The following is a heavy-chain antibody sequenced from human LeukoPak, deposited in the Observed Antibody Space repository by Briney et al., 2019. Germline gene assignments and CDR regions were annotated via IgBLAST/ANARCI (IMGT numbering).Heavy chain of an antibody. CDR2: INHSGST. CDR3: TRGPSSSGYYIYYYYGLDV. Sequence: SETLSLTCAVYGGSFSGYYWSWIRQPPGKGLEWIGEINHSGSTNYNPSLKSRVTISVDTSKNQFSLKLSSVTAADTAVYYCTRGPSSSGYYIYYYYGLDVWGQGTTVTVSS. CDR1: GGSFSGYY. V-gene: IGHV4-34*01. D-gene: IGHD3-22*01. J-gene: IGHJ6*02.